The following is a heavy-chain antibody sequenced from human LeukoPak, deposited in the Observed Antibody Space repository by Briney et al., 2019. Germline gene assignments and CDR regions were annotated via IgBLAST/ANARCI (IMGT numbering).Heavy chain of an antibody. CDR3: AKPVTVTPAYDY. D-gene: IGHD4-17*01. CDR1: GFTFSSYA. Sequence: GGSLRLPCAASGFTFSSYAMSWVRQAPGKGLEWVSAISGSGGSTYYADSVKGRFTISRDNSKNTLYLQMNSLRAEDTAVYYCAKPVTVTPAYDYWGQGTLVTVSS. CDR2: ISGSGGST. V-gene: IGHV3-23*01. J-gene: IGHJ4*02.